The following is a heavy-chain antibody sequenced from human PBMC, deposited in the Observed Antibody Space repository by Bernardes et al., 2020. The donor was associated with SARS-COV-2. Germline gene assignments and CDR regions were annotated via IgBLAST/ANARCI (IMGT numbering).Heavy chain of an antibody. CDR2: IYGNGAT. D-gene: IGHD3-16*01. Sequence: SGPTLVKPTQNLTLPCTFSGFSFSSSGVGVGWIRQPPGKALQWLAIIYGNGATPYSPSLRHRLTITRDTSKNLVALTMTNMDPVDTATYYCVNRQMSEATLGRPGNWFESWGQGISVTVSS. CDR3: VNRQMSEATLGRPGNWFES. J-gene: IGHJ5*01. V-gene: IGHV2-5*01. CDR1: GFSFSSSGVG.